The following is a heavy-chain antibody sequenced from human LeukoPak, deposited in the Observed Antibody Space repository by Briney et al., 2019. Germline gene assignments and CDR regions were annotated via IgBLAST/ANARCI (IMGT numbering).Heavy chain of an antibody. J-gene: IGHJ4*02. V-gene: IGHV3-11*06. CDR2: ISRSSGYT. D-gene: IGHD3-10*01. Sequence: GGSLRLSCAASGFTFSDCYMSWIRQAPGKGLEWVSYISRSSGYTNYADSVKGRFTISRDNAKNSLYLQMNSLRAEDTAVYYCARGYDSGFDYWAQGTLVTVSS. CDR3: ARGYDSGFDY. CDR1: GFTFSDCY.